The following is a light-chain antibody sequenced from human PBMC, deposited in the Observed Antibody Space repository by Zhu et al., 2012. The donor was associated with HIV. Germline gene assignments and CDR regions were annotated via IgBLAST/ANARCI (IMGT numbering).Light chain of an antibody. CDR3: QQLNSYPYSA. Sequence: DIQLTQSPSFLSATIGDRVTITCRASQGISSNLAWYQQKPGKAPNLLIYAASSLQSGVPSRFSGSGSGTEFTLTISSLQPEDSATYYCQQLNSYPYSAFGPGTKVNFK. V-gene: IGKV1-9*01. CDR2: AAS. CDR1: QGISSN. J-gene: IGKJ3*01.